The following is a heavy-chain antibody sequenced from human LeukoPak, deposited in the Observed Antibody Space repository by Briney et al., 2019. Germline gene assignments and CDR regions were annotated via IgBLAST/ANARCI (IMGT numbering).Heavy chain of an antibody. J-gene: IGHJ3*02. CDR3: ARAYSSSWHDAFDI. CDR1: GFTFSSYG. V-gene: IGHV3-21*01. Sequence: KPGGSLRLSCAASGFTFSSYGMNWVRQAPGKGLEWVSSISSSSSYIYYADSVKGRFTISRDNAKNSLYLQMNSLRAEDTAVYYCARAYSSSWHDAFDIWGQGTMVTVSS. D-gene: IGHD6-13*01. CDR2: ISSSSSYI.